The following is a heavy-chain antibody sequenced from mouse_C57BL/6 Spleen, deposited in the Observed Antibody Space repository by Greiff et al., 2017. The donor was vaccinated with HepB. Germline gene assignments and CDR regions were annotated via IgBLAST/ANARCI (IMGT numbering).Heavy chain of an antibody. D-gene: IGHD4-1*01. V-gene: IGHV5-16*01. CDR3: AGEGNWDGDYFDY. CDR1: GFTFSDYY. J-gene: IGHJ2*01. CDR2: INYDGSST. Sequence: DVKLVESEGGLVQPGSSMKLSCTASGFTFSDYYMAWVRQVPEKGLEWVANINYDGSSTYYLDSLKGRFIISRDNAKNILYLQMSSLTSEDTATYYCAGEGNWDGDYFDYWGQGTTLTVSS.